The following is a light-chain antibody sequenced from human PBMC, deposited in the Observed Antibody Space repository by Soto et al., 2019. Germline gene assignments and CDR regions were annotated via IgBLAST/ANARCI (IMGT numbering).Light chain of an antibody. V-gene: IGLV2-14*01. Sequence: QSVLTQPASVSGSPGQSITISCTGTRSDVGGYNYVYWHQQHPGKAPKLMIYDVTNRPSGVSDRFSGSKSGNTGSLTISGLQAEDEADYYCSSYTSSSTYVFGAGTKLTVL. CDR2: DVT. CDR3: SSYTSSSTYV. CDR1: RSDVGGYNY. J-gene: IGLJ1*01.